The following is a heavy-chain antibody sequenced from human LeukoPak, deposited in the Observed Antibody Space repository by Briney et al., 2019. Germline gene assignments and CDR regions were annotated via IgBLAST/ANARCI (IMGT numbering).Heavy chain of an antibody. J-gene: IGHJ6*02. CDR3: AKTILEWLHNRFYGMDV. Sequence: GGSLRLSCAASGFTFSSYAMSWVRQAPGKGLEWVSAISGSGGSTYYADSVKGRFTISRDNSKNTLYLQMNSLRAEDTAVYYCAKTILEWLHNRFYGMDVWGQGTAVTVSS. V-gene: IGHV3-23*01. CDR1: GFTFSSYA. D-gene: IGHD3-3*01. CDR2: ISGSGGST.